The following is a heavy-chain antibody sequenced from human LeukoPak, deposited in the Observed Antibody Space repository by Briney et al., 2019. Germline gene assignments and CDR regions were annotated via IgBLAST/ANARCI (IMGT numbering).Heavy chain of an antibody. V-gene: IGHV4-34*01. D-gene: IGHD3-16*01. J-gene: IGHJ4*02. CDR1: GGSFSGYY. CDR2: IYYGGST. CDR3: ARELRRGSFDY. Sequence: SETLSLTCAVYGGSFSGYYWAWIRQPPGKGLEWVGSIYYGGSTYYNPSLKSRVTISVDTSKNQFSLKLTSVTAADTAVYYCARELRRGSFDYWGQGTLVTVSS.